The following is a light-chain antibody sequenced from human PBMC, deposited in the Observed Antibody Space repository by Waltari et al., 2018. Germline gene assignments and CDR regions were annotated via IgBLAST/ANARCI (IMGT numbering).Light chain of an antibody. Sequence: DIQMTQSPSSVSASVGDRVTISCRASHDISSYLAWYQQKPGNAPKLLIYAASSLLSGVPSRFSGSGSGTDFTLTISSLQADDSATYYCQQGKTFPLTFGGGTKVEI. V-gene: IGKV1-12*01. J-gene: IGKJ4*01. CDR2: AAS. CDR3: QQGKTFPLT. CDR1: HDISSY.